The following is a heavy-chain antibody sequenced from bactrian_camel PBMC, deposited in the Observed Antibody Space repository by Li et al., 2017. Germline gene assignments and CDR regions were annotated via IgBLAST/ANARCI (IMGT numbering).Heavy chain of an antibody. D-gene: IGHD5*01. CDR1: GYTYTGNS. CDR2: IYTDGGNT. CDR3: DLGGL. Sequence: HVQLVASGGGSVQTGGSLRLSCVLSGYTYTGNSMAWFRQVPGKEREVVAAIYTDGGNTYYADSVKGRFTISRDNTKNTLYLQLNSLKIEDTAMYYCDLGGLRGQGTQVTVS. J-gene: IGHJ4*01. V-gene: IGHV3S54*01.